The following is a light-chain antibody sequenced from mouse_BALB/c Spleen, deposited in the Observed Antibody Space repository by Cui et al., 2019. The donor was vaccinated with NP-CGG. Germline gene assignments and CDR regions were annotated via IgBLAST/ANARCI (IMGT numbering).Light chain of an antibody. Sequence: AVATEDSALTTPPGETVTLTCRSKTGAVTTNNFANWVQEKPDHLFTGLIGGTNNRAPGVPARFSGSLIGDKAALTITGAQTEDEAIYFCALWYNNHWVFGGGTKLTVL. CDR2: GTN. CDR3: ALWYNNHWV. CDR1: TGAVTTNNF. J-gene: IGLJ1*01. V-gene: IGLV1*01.